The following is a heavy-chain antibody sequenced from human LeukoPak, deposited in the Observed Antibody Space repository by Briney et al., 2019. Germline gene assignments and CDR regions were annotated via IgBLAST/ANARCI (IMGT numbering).Heavy chain of an antibody. Sequence: PSETLSLTCTVSGGSIGSSSYYWGWIRQPPGKGLEWIGSIYYSGSTYYDPSLKSRVTISVDTSKNQFSLKLSSVTAADTAVYCCARSNSGLLDYWGQGTLVTVSS. CDR2: IYYSGST. CDR3: ARSNSGLLDY. V-gene: IGHV4-39*07. CDR1: GGSIGSSSYY. D-gene: IGHD6-19*01. J-gene: IGHJ4*02.